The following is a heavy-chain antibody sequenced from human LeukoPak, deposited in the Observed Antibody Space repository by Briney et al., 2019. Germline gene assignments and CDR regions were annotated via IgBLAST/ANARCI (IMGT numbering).Heavy chain of an antibody. CDR3: ARETPLRFLEWLGGWFDP. D-gene: IGHD3-3*01. Sequence: GASVKVSCKASGYTFTSYGISWVRQAPGQGLEWMGWISAYNGNTNYAQKLQGRVTMTTDTSTSTACMELSSLRSEDTAVYYCARETPLRFLEWLGGWFDPWGQGTLVTVSS. CDR2: ISAYNGNT. J-gene: IGHJ5*02. V-gene: IGHV1-18*01. CDR1: GYTFTSYG.